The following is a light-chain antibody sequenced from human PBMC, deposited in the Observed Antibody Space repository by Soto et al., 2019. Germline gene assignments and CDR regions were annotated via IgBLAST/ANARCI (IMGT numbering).Light chain of an antibody. CDR1: QSVASN. Sequence: EIVMTQSPATLSVSPGDSATLSCRASQSVASNLAWYQQRPGQAPRLLIFGASTRATGIPARFSGSGSGTEFTLTISSLQSEDFAVYYCQQYGSSPRFGPGTKVDIK. V-gene: IGKV3-15*01. J-gene: IGKJ3*01. CDR3: QQYGSSPR. CDR2: GAS.